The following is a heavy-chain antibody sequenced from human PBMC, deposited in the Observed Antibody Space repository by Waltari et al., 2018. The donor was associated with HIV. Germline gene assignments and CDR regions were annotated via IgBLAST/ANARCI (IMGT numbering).Heavy chain of an antibody. CDR1: GFTFKTYS. V-gene: IGHV3-21*06. CDR3: GAFLCAEDCRDGFDV. Sequence: ESGGGRAKPGGTLKLSCSGSGFTFKTYSVSWIPQTPGRGLEWISSISEDSSFIYYADAVKGRFTVSRDNVRNSVFLQINDVRAEDTATYFCGAFLCAEDCRDGFDVWGQGTMVTVS. D-gene: IGHD2-15*01. J-gene: IGHJ3*01. CDR2: ISEDSSFI.